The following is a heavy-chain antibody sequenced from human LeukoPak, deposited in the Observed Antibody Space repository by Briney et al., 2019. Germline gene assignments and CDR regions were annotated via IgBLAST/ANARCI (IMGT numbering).Heavy chain of an antibody. D-gene: IGHD6-13*01. J-gene: IGHJ6*03. CDR1: GCTFSSYC. V-gene: IGHV3-33*06. CDR3: AKDWGLASPYYFMDV. CDR2: IWYDGSYE. Sequence: WGSLRLSCAASGCTFSSYCMHWIRQAPGKGLEWVTLIWYDGSYENYADSVKGRFTISRDNSKNTLFLQMNSLRAEDTAVYYCAKDWGLASPYYFMDVWGKGTTVTVSS.